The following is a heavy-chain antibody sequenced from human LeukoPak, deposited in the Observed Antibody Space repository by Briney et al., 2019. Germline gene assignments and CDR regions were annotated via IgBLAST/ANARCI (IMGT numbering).Heavy chain of an antibody. Sequence: SETLSLTCTVSGYSISSAYYWGLIRQPPGKGLEWIGSIYHSGSTYYNPSLKSRVTISVATSKNQLSLRLSSVTAADTAVYYCARDASDYMVRGVFDYWGQGTLVTVSS. CDR1: GYSISSAYY. V-gene: IGHV4-38-2*02. CDR3: ARDASDYMVRGVFDY. D-gene: IGHD3-10*01. J-gene: IGHJ4*02. CDR2: IYHSGST.